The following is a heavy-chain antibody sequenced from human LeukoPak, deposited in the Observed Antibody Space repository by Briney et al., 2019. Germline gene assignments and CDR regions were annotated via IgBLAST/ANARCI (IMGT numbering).Heavy chain of an antibody. D-gene: IGHD2-15*01. CDR1: GFTFSSYA. CDR2: ISGSGGST. CDR3: AKAPLGYCSGGSCYWFDP. V-gene: IGHV3-23*01. Sequence: GGSLRLSCAASGFTFSSYAMSWVRQAPGKGLDWVSAISGSGGSTYYAVSVKGRFTISRDNSKNTLYLQMNSLRAEDTAVYYCAKAPLGYCSGGSCYWFDPWGQGTLVTVSS. J-gene: IGHJ5*02.